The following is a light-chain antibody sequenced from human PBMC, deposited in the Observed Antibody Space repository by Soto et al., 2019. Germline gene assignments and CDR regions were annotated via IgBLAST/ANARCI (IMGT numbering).Light chain of an antibody. V-gene: IGKV1-5*03. CDR3: QHYNSYSEA. J-gene: IGKJ1*01. CDR1: QTISSW. Sequence: DIQMTQSPSTLSGSVGDRVTITCRASQTISSWLAWYQQKPGKAPKLLIYKASTLKSGVPSRFRGSGSATEFTLTISSLQPDDFQTYYRQHYNSYSEAFGQGTQVNIK. CDR2: KAS.